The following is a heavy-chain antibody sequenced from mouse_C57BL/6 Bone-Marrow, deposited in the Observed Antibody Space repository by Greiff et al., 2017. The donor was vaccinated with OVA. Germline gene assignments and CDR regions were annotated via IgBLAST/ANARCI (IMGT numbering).Heavy chain of an antibody. CDR2: IHPNSGST. CDR1: GYTFTSYW. D-gene: IGHD1-1*01. CDR3: AEDYYGSSPHCYFDV. Sequence: QVQLQQPGAELVKPGASVKLSCKASGYTFTSYWMHWVKQRPGQGLEWIGMIHPNSGSTNYNEKLKSKATLTVDKASSTAYMQLSSLTSEDSAVYYCAEDYYGSSPHCYFDVWGTGTTVTVSS. J-gene: IGHJ1*03. V-gene: IGHV1-64*01.